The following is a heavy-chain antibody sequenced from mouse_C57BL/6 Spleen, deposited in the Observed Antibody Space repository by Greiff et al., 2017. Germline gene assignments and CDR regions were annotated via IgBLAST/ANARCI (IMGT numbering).Heavy chain of an antibody. CDR3: ARYSNYVPFAY. D-gene: IGHD2-5*01. CDR1: GFSLTSYG. J-gene: IGHJ3*01. V-gene: IGHV2-2*01. CDR2: IWSGGST. Sequence: QVQLQQSGPGLVQPSQSLSITCTVSGFSLTSYGVHWVRQSPGKGLEWLGVIWSGGSTDYNAAFISRLSISKDNSKSQVFFKMNSLQADDTAIYYCARYSNYVPFAYWGQGTLVTVSA.